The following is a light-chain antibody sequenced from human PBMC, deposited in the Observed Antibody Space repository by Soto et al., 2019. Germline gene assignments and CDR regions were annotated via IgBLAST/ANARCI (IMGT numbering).Light chain of an antibody. Sequence: QSVLTQPASVSGSPGQSITISCTGTSSDVGGYDYVSWYQQHPGKAPKLMIYDVSNRPSGVSNRFSGSKSGNTASLTISGLQAEDEADYYCNSYTSSGTPYVFGTGTKVTVL. V-gene: IGLV2-14*01. CDR3: NSYTSSGTPYV. CDR2: DVS. CDR1: SSDVGGYDY. J-gene: IGLJ1*01.